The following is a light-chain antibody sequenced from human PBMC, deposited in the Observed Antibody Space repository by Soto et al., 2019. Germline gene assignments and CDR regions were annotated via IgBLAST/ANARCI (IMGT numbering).Light chain of an antibody. CDR3: QQYNNWTKEK. V-gene: IGKV3-15*01. CDR1: QSVSSN. CDR2: GAS. J-gene: IGKJ1*01. Sequence: EIGMTHSPSTLSVSPGERSTLSCRASQSVSSNLAWYQQKPGQAPRLLIYGASNRATGIPDRFSGSGSGTEFTLNISSMQYEDFEVYYRQQYNNWTKEKFGQGNQVDIK.